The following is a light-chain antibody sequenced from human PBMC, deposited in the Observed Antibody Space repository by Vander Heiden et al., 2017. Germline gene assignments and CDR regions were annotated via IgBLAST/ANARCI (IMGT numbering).Light chain of an antibody. J-gene: IGLJ2*01. CDR1: SSNIGTGHD. CDR2: GDF. CDR3: RSYDDSLEGVV. V-gene: IGLV1-40*01. Sequence: QTVLTQPPSVSGAPGSRVTISCTGSSSNIGTGHDVHWYQHLPGKAPKLLIYGDFRRPSGIPDRFSGSKSGNSASLAVTGLQAEDEADYYCRSYDDSLEGVVFGGGTKLTVL.